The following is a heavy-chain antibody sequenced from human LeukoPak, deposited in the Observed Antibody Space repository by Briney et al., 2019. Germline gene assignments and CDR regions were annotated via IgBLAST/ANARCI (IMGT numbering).Heavy chain of an antibody. D-gene: IGHD6-19*01. Sequence: GGSLRLSCAASGFTINTFTMNWVRQAPGKGLEWVSTIRGAEGGTYYADSVKGRFTISRDNFENTLYLQMNYLREEDTALYYCAKAFSSGWSPFDYWGQRALVTVSS. CDR2: IRGAEGGT. J-gene: IGHJ4*02. V-gene: IGHV3-23*01. CDR1: GFTINTFT. CDR3: AKAFSSGWSPFDY.